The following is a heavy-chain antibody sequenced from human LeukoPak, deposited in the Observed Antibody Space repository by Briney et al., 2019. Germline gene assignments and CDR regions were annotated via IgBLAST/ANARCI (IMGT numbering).Heavy chain of an antibody. Sequence: PSETLSLTCTVSGGSISSYYWSWIRQPPGKGLEWIGYIYYSGSTNYNPSLKSRVTISVDTSKNQFSLELSSVTAADTAVYYCAGARITIPNWFDPWGQGTLVTVSS. V-gene: IGHV4-59*01. J-gene: IGHJ5*02. CDR1: GGSISSYY. CDR2: IYYSGST. CDR3: AGARITIPNWFDP. D-gene: IGHD3-3*01.